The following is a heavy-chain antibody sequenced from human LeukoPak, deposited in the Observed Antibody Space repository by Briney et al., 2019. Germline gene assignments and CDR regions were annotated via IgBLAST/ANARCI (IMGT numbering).Heavy chain of an antibody. Sequence: GGSLRLSCAASGFTFSSYSINWVRQAPGKGLEWLSYIGSSGDTIYYADSVKGRFTVSRDNAKNSLYLQTNSLRAEDTAVYYCARDDRYCSSTSCVAWGQGTLVTVSS. J-gene: IGHJ5*02. D-gene: IGHD2-2*01. V-gene: IGHV3-48*01. CDR1: GFTFSSYS. CDR3: ARDDRYCSSTSCVA. CDR2: IGSSGDTI.